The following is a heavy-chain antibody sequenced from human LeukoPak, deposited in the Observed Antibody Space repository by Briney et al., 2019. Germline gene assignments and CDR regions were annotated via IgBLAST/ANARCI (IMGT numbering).Heavy chain of an antibody. Sequence: SETLSLTCTVSGGSISSYYWSWIRQPPGKGLEWIGYIYYSGSTNYNPSLKSRVTISVDTSKNQFSLKLSSVTAADTAVYYCARGDSKIGIAVPIDAFDIWGQGTMVTVSS. D-gene: IGHD6-19*01. V-gene: IGHV4-59*01. J-gene: IGHJ3*02. CDR3: ARGDSKIGIAVPIDAFDI. CDR2: IYYSGST. CDR1: GGSISSYY.